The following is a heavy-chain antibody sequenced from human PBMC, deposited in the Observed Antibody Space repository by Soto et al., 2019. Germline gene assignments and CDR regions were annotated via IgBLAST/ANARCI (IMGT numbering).Heavy chain of an antibody. V-gene: IGHV3-7*01. J-gene: IGHJ4*02. Sequence: GGSLRLSCAASGFTFSSYWMSWVRQAPGKGLEWVANIKKDGSEKYYVDSVKGRFTNSRDNAKNSLYLQMNSLRAEDTAVYYCARTYYDILTGYSEDYFDYWGQGTLVTVSS. CDR1: GFTFSSYW. CDR3: ARTYYDILTGYSEDYFDY. CDR2: IKKDGSEK. D-gene: IGHD3-9*01.